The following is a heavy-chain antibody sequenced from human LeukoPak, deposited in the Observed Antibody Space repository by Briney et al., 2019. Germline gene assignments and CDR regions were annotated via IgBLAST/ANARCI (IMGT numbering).Heavy chain of an antibody. J-gene: IGHJ4*02. V-gene: IGHV4-59*01. Sequence: SEALSLTCIVSGGSISKYYWSWIRQSPGKGLEWIGYIYNSGATTDYNPSLKNRVTISVDTSKNQFSLKVRSVTAADTAVYYCARAQWYYDGTNYSPSGFDGWGQGTLVTVSS. CDR2: IYNSGATT. CDR3: ARAQWYYDGTNYSPSGFDG. CDR1: GGSISKYY. D-gene: IGHD3-22*01.